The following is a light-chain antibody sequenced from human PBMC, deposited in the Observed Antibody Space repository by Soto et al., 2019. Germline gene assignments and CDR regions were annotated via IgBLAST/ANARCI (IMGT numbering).Light chain of an antibody. Sequence: DIHMTQSPSTLSGSVGYRVTITCRASQTISSWLAWYQQKPGKAPKLLIYKASTLKSGVPSRFSGSASGTEFTLTISSLQPDDFATYYCQHYNSYSEAFGQGTKV. V-gene: IGKV1-5*03. CDR2: KAS. J-gene: IGKJ1*01. CDR3: QHYNSYSEA. CDR1: QTISSW.